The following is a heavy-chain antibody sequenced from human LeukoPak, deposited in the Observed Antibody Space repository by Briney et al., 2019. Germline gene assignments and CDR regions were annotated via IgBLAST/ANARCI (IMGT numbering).Heavy chain of an antibody. CDR3: AVRGTRLGELSH. V-gene: IGHV3-23*01. J-gene: IGHJ4*02. D-gene: IGHD3-16*02. CDR2: ISGSGGST. CDR1: GFTFSSYA. Sequence: PGGSLRLSCAASGFTFSSYAMSWVRQAPGKGLEWVSAISGSGGSTYYADSVKGRFTISRDNSKNTLYLQMNSLRAEDTAVYYCAVRGTRLGELSHWGQGTLVTVSS.